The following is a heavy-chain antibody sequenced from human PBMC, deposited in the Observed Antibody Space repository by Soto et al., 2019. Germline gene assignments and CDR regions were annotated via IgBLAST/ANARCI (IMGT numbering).Heavy chain of an antibody. J-gene: IGHJ6*02. Sequence: GAEGRVSYKGRARSLSDPYIHRVQQSPARGLEWMWGFDPDGGGTKYAQEFKGRVTLAEDTSTDTDYMDLSSLTFGDTAVYYCAAVLARRVREPSVTLGAYDYSMDVWGQGTTVTVSS. D-gene: IGHD3-10*01. V-gene: IGHV1-24*01. CDR3: AAVLARRVREPSVTLGAYDYSMDV. CDR1: ARSLSDPY. CDR2: FDPDGGGT.